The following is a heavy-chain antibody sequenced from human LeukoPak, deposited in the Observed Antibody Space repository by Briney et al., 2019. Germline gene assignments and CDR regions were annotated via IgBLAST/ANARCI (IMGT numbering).Heavy chain of an antibody. CDR3: FDI. J-gene: IGHJ3*02. D-gene: IGHD3-3*01. CDR2: ISSSGSTI. CDR1: GFTFSSYE. Sequence: GGSLRLSCAASGFTFSSYEMNWVRQAPGKGLEWVSYISSSGSTIYYADSVKGRFTISRDDAKNYYCAREDYDFWSGYASPGAFDIWGQGTMVTVSS. V-gene: IGHV3-48*03.